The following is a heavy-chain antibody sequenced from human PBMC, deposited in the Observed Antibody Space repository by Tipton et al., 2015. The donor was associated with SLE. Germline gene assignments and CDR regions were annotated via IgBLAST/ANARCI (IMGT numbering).Heavy chain of an antibody. Sequence: TLSLTCTVSGGSISSHYWSWIRQPPGKGLEWIGYIYYSGSTYYNPSLKSRVTISVDTSKNQFSLRLSSLTAADTAVYYCAGSSGPRDYWGQGTLVTVSS. J-gene: IGHJ4*02. D-gene: IGHD6-19*01. CDR2: IYYSGST. CDR3: AGSSGPRDY. V-gene: IGHV4-59*11. CDR1: GGSISSHY.